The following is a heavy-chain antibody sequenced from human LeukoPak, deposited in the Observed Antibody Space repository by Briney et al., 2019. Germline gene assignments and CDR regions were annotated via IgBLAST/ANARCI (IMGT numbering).Heavy chain of an antibody. CDR2: ISSSSSYT. Sequence: GGSLRLTCAGSGLNFSNYSMNWVRQAPGKGLEWVSPISSSSSYTYYADSVKGRFTISRDNSKNTLYLQMNSLRAEDTAVYYCATSLTLNYDFWTGYYTGPFDYWGQGTLVTVSS. J-gene: IGHJ4*02. CDR3: ATSLTLNYDFWTGYYTGPFDY. V-gene: IGHV3-21*04. D-gene: IGHD3-3*01. CDR1: GLNFSNYS.